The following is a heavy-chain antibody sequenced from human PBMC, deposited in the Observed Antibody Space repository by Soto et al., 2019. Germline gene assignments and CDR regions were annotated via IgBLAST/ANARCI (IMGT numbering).Heavy chain of an antibody. D-gene: IGHD7-27*01. CDR1: GFTLTRSA. CDR3: ARLGMSATALDTFDI. Sequence: GGSLRLSCAGSGFTLTRSAVSWVRQAPGKGLEWVSGISAGGGGTYYADSVKGRFTISRDVAKNTVYLQMNGLRVEDTAVYYCARLGMSATALDTFDIWGQGTMVTVSS. V-gene: IGHV3-23*01. CDR2: ISAGGGGT. J-gene: IGHJ3*02.